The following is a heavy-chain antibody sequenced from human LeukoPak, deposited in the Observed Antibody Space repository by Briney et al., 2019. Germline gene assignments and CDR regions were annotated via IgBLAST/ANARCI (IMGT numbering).Heavy chain of an antibody. CDR1: GYTFTSYG. V-gene: IGHV1-18*01. CDR2: ISAYNGNT. CDR3: ARERQGLLWFGSTGDAFDI. J-gene: IGHJ3*02. D-gene: IGHD3-10*01. Sequence: ASVKVSCKASGYTFTSYGISWVRQAPGQGLEWMGWISAYNGNTNYAQKLQGRVTTTTDTSTSTAYMELRSLRSDDTAVYYCARERQGLLWFGSTGDAFDIWGQGTMVTVSS.